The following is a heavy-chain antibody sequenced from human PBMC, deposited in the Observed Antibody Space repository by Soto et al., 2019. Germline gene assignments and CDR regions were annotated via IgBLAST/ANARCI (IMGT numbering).Heavy chain of an antibody. V-gene: IGHV4-59*01. CDR1: GGSMSGYY. J-gene: IGHJ4*02. Sequence: QVQLQESGPGRVKPSETLSLTCRVSGGSMSGYYWSWVRLAPGKGLEWIGYVYYTGSTNYNPSLPSRVSISVDTSNKHFSLSLSLVTAADTAVYFCARSIAVPSGHIDHWGQGIRVTISS. D-gene: IGHD6-6*01. CDR3: ARSIAVPSGHIDH. CDR2: VYYTGST.